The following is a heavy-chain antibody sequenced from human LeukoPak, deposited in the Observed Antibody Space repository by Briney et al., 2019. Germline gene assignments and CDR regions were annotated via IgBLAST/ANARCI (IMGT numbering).Heavy chain of an antibody. V-gene: IGHV3-23*01. Sequence: GRSLRLSCAASGFTFSSYAMHWVRQAPGKGLEWVSAISGSGGSTYYADSVKGRFTISRDNSKNTLYLQMNSLRAEDTAVYYCATPAPAYDSSGYYPPPWGQGTLVTVSS. CDR2: ISGSGGST. J-gene: IGHJ5*02. CDR1: GFTFSSYA. CDR3: ATPAPAYDSSGYYPPP. D-gene: IGHD3-22*01.